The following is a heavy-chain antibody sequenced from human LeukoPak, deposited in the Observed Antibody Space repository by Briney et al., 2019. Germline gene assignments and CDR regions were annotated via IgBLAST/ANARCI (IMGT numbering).Heavy chain of an antibody. CDR1: GGTFSSYA. J-gene: IGHJ4*02. CDR3: ARGPIATRSHFDY. D-gene: IGHD2-21*01. V-gene: IGHV1-69*13. Sequence: SVKVSCKASGGTFSSYAISWVRQAPGQGLEWMGGIIPIFATANYAQKFQGRVTITADESTSTAYMELSSLRSEDTAVYYCARGPIATRSHFDYWGQGTLVTVSS. CDR2: IIPIFATA.